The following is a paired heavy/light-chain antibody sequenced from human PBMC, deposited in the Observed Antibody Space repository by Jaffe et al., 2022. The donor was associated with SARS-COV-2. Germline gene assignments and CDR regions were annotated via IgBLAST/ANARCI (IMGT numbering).Heavy chain of an antibody. CDR3: AKGRNYYYDSSNYYGAFDV. D-gene: IGHD3-22*01. CDR2: VSGSGDRT. Sequence: EVQLVESGGGLVQPGGSLRLSCAASGFTFSNSAMSWVRQAPGKGLEWVSAVSGSGDRTYYADSVKGRFTISRDNSKSTLYLQMNYLEAEDTAVYYCAKGRNYYYDSSNYYGAFDVWGQGTMVTVSS. V-gene: IGHV3-23*04. CDR1: GFTFSNSA. J-gene: IGHJ3*01.
Light chain of an antibody. V-gene: IGKV4-1*01. CDR2: WAS. CDR3: QQYYTTPPT. Sequence: DIVMTQSPDSLTVSLGERATIKCKSSQNVLYRSNNKYYLAWYQQKPGQPPKLLIYWASTRESGVPERFSGSASGTDFTLTISSLQAEDVALYYCQQYYTTPPTFGGGTKVEIK. CDR1: QNVLYRSNNKYY. J-gene: IGKJ4*01.